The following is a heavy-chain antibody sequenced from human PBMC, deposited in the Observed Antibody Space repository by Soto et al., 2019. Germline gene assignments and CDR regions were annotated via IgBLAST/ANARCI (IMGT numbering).Heavy chain of an antibody. J-gene: IGHJ4*02. V-gene: IGHV3-30-3*01. Sequence: QVQLVESGGGVVQPGRSLRLSCAASGLTFSRYAMHWVRQAPGKGLEWVAIISYGGSNKYYAYSVRGRFTISRDNSNNTLYLQMNSLRAEDTAVYYCARDREGYSGFDYPAYWGQGTLVTVSS. CDR2: ISYGGSNK. CDR1: GLTFSRYA. CDR3: ARDREGYSGFDYPAY. D-gene: IGHD5-12*01.